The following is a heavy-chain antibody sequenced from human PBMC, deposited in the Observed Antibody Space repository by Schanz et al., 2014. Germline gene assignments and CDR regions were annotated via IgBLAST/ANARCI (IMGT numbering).Heavy chain of an antibody. J-gene: IGHJ4*02. CDR3: ARAGGLPGTSRGLFDY. CDR2: IEPDGSEK. Sequence: EAQSVESGGGLVQPWGSLRVSCAASGFTFRGYWMTWVRQAPGKGLEWVANIEPDGSEKYYVDSVKGRFTISRDNAKNLLYLQMSSLRAEDTAMYYCARAGGLPGTSRGLFDYWGQGALVTVSS. V-gene: IGHV3-7*01. D-gene: IGHD1-7*01. CDR1: GFTFRGYW.